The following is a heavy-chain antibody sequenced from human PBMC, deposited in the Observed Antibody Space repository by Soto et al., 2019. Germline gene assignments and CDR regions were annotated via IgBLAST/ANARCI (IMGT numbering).Heavy chain of an antibody. D-gene: IGHD3-10*01. CDR3: AKDDYYGSGSVGD. J-gene: IGHJ1*01. V-gene: IGHV3-23*01. CDR1: GFTFSSCG. CDR2: VTGNGGST. Sequence: EVQLLESGGGLVQPGGSLRLSCAASGFTFSSCGMSWVRQVPGKGLEWVSGVTGNGGSTYYADSVKGRFTISRDNSKNTLYLQMNSLRAEDTAVYYCAKDDYYGSGSVGDWGQGTLVTVSS.